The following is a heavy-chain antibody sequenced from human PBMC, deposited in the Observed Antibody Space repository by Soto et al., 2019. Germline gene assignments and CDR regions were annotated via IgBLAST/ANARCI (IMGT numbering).Heavy chain of an antibody. D-gene: IGHD2-8*01. J-gene: IGHJ5*01. CDR2: ISYDGNNK. Sequence: QVQLVESGGGVVQPGRSLRLSCAASGFTFSNYGIHWVRQAPGKGLEWVAVISYDGNNKYYADSVEGRFTISRDNSNNTVYLQMNCLRDEDTAMYYSAKDTGYCTKAVCLSNWFDSWGLGTLVTVSS. CDR3: AKDTGYCTKAVCLSNWFDS. V-gene: IGHV3-30*18. CDR1: GFTFSNYG.